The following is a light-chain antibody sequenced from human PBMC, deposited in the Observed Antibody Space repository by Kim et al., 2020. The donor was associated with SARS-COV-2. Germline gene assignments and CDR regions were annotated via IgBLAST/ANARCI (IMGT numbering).Light chain of an antibody. CDR1: SSDVGGYNY. CDR3: CSYAGSYTV. CDR2: DVS. V-gene: IGLV2-11*03. J-gene: IGLJ3*02. Sequence: PGQSVTTSCTGTSSDVGGYNYVSWYQQHPGKAPKLMIYDVSKRPAGVPDRFSGSKSGNTASLTISGLQAEDEADYCCCSYAGSYTVFGGGTKLTVL.